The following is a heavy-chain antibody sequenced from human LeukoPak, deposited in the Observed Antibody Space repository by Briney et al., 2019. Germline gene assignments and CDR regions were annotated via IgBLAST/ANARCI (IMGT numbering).Heavy chain of an antibody. CDR3: VGDDILTGYYSGDY. J-gene: IGHJ4*02. V-gene: IGHV3-23*01. Sequence: PGGSLRLSCAASGFTFSSYGMHWVRQAPGKGLEWVSAISGSGGSTYYADSVKGRFTISRDNSKNTLYLQMNSLRAEDTAVYYCVGDDILTGYYSGDYWGQGTLVTVSS. CDR1: GFTFSSYG. D-gene: IGHD3-9*01. CDR2: ISGSGGST.